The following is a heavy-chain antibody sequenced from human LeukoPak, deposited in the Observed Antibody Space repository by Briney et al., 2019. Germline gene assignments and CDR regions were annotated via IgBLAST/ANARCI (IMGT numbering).Heavy chain of an antibody. CDR3: ARADFWSGYDMDV. CDR2: ISSSSSTI. Sequence: PGGSLRLSCAASGLTFSSSWMSWVRQAPGKGLEWVSYISSSSSTIYYADSVKGRFTISRDNAKNSLYLQMNSLRAEDTAVYYCARADFWSGYDMDVWGKGTTVTVSS. V-gene: IGHV3-48*04. J-gene: IGHJ6*03. CDR1: GLTFSSSW. D-gene: IGHD3-3*01.